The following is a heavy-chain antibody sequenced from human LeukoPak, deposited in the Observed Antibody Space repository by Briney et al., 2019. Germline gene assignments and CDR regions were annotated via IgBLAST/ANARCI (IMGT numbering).Heavy chain of an antibody. CDR2: MYYSGST. V-gene: IGHV4-59*01. CDR3: ARGDSTVTPKYFQY. Sequence: SETLSLTCTVSGGSISSYYWSWIRQPPGKGLEWIGYMYYSGSTNYNPSLKSRVTISVDMSKNQVSLKLSSVTAADTAVYYCARGDSTVTPKYFQYWGQGTLVTVSS. D-gene: IGHD4-23*01. J-gene: IGHJ1*01. CDR1: GGSISSYY.